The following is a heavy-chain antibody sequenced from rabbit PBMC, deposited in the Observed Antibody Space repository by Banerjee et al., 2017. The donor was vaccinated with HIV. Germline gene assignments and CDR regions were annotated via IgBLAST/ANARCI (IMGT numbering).Heavy chain of an antibody. D-gene: IGHD4-1*01. CDR2: IYPHGGSA. CDR1: GIDFSPFA. V-gene: IGHV1S47*01. CDR3: ARGLVAGVLNL. J-gene: IGHJ4*01. Sequence: QEQLEESGGGLVQPGGSLKLSCKASGIDFSPFAISWVRQAPGKGLEWIAYIYPHGGSADYASWVNGRFTLSLDNAQNTVFLQMTSLTAADTATYFCARGLVAGVLNLWGPGTLVTVS.